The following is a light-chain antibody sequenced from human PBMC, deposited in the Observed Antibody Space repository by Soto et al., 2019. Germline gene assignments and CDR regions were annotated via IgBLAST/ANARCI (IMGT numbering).Light chain of an antibody. CDR2: DVS. CDR3: SSFTSSTTYV. J-gene: IGLJ1*01. Sequence: QSVLTQPASVSGSPGQSITISCTGTSSDVGGYNYVSWYQHHPGKAPKLMIYDVSNRPSGVSNRFSGTTSGNTASLTISGLQAEDEADYYCSSFTSSTTYVFGTWTKLTVL. V-gene: IGLV2-14*03. CDR1: SSDVGGYNY.